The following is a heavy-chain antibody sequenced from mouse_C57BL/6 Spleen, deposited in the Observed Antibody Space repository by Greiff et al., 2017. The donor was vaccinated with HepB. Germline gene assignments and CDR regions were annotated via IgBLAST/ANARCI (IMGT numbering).Heavy chain of an antibody. V-gene: IGHV1-80*01. CDR3: ARGEMTTVVENYWYFDV. CDR2: IYPGDGDT. Sequence: QVQLQQSGAELVKPGASVKISCKASGYAFSSYWMNWVKQRPGKGLEWIGQIYPGDGDTNYNGKFKGKATLTADKSSSTAYMQLSSLTSEDSAVYVCARGEMTTVVENYWYFDVWGTGTTVTVSS. D-gene: IGHD1-1*01. CDR1: GYAFSSYW. J-gene: IGHJ1*03.